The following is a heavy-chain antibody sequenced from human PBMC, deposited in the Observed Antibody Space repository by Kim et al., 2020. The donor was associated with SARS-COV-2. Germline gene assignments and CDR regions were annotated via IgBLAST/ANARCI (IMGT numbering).Heavy chain of an antibody. CDR2: VFYSGST. D-gene: IGHD1-7*01. V-gene: IGHV4-59*13. J-gene: IGHJ6*02. CDR1: GGSISNYY. Sequence: SETLSLTCTVSGGSISNYYWSWIRQPPGKGLEWIGYVFYSGSTNYNPSLSSRVTISVDTSKNQFSLTLNYVTPADTAVYHCARHLTVNYYRNSRYYGMDVWGPGTTVSVSS. CDR3: ARHLTVNYYRNSRYYGMDV.